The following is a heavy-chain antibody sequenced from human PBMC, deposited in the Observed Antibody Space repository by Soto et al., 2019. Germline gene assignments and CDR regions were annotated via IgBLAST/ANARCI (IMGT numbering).Heavy chain of an antibody. D-gene: IGHD6-6*01. J-gene: IGHJ5*02. Sequence: GASVKVSCKASGGTFSSYTISWVRQAPGQGLEWMGWISAYNGNTNYAQKLQGRVTMTTDTSTSTAYMELRSLRSDDTAVYYCRIAARPWFDPWGQGTLVTVSS. CDR3: RIAARPWFDP. V-gene: IGHV1-18*01. CDR2: ISAYNGNT. CDR1: GGTFSSYT.